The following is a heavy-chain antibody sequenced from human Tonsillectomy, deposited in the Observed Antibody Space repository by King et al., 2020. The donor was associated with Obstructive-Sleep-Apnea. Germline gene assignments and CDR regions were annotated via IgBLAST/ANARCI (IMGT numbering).Heavy chain of an antibody. J-gene: IGHJ4*02. D-gene: IGHD6-13*01. CDR2: ISGSSGSK. V-gene: IGHV3-23*04. CDR1: GFTFSTNA. CDR3: AKHIATAGTLDY. Sequence: VQLVQSGGGLVQPGGSLRLSCAASGFTFSTNAMDWVRQAPGKGLEWVSVISGSSGSKYYADSVKGRFTISRDNSKNMVFLQMSSLRAEDTAVYYCAKHIATAGTLDYWGQGILVTVSS.